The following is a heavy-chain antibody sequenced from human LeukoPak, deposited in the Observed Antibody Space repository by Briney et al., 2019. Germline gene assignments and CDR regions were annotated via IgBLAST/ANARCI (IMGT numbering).Heavy chain of an antibody. CDR1: GFSFSTYG. CDR2: IWYDGSNA. V-gene: IGHV3-33*03. Sequence: GGSLRLSCAASGFSFSTYGMHWVRQAPGKGLEWVAVIWYDGSNAYYADSVKGRFTTSRDNSKNMLYVHMNSLRVEDTAVYYCARGRIAAAGRGGYYFDYWGQGSLVTVSS. J-gene: IGHJ4*02. D-gene: IGHD6-13*01. CDR3: ARGRIAAAGRGGYYFDY.